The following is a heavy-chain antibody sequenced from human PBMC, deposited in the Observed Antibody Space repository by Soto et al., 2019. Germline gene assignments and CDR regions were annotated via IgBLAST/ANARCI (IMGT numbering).Heavy chain of an antibody. D-gene: IGHD5-18*01. Sequence: GGSLRLSCAASGFTFSNAWMNWVRQAPGKGLEWVGRIKSKTDGGTTDYAAPVKGRFTISRDDSKNTLYLQMNSLKTEDTAVYYCTTDQAGYSYGSPWGELFDYWGQGTLVTVSS. CDR2: IKSKTDGGTT. J-gene: IGHJ4*02. CDR1: GFTFSNAW. V-gene: IGHV3-15*07. CDR3: TTDQAGYSYGSPWGELFDY.